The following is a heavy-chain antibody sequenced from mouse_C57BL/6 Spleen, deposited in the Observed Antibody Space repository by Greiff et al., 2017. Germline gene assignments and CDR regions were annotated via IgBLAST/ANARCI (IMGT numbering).Heavy chain of an antibody. J-gene: IGHJ3*01. CDR1: GYTFTDYN. D-gene: IGHD1-1*01. CDR3: AREGHYGSSSWFAY. Sequence: EVQLQQSGPELVKPGASVKMSCKASGYTFTDYNMHWVKQSHGKSLEWIGYINPNNGGTSYNQKFKGKATLTVNKSSSTAHMELRSLTSEDSAVYYCAREGHYGSSSWFAYWGQGTLVTVSA. V-gene: IGHV1-22*01. CDR2: INPNNGGT.